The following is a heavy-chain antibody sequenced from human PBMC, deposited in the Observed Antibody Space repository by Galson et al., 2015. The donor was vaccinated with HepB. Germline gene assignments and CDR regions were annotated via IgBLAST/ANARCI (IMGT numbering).Heavy chain of an antibody. V-gene: IGHV1-69*13. D-gene: IGHD5-18*01. CDR3: GGYSYGYSSIDY. CDR2: IIPIFGIA. J-gene: IGHJ4*02. CDR1: GGTFSSYA. Sequence: SVKVSCKASGGTFSSYAISWVRQAPGQGLEWMGGIIPIFGIANYAQKFQGRVTITADESTSTAYMELSSLRSEDTAVYYCGGYSYGYSSIDYWGQGTLVTVSS.